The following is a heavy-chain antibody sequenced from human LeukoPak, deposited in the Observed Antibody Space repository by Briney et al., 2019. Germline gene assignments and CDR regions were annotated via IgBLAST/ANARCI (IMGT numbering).Heavy chain of an antibody. J-gene: IGHJ6*02. CDR3: AKGPDCSGGSCYGYYYYGMDV. V-gene: IGHV3-23*01. Sequence: GGSLRLSCAASGFTFSSYAMSWVRQAPGKGLEWVSAISGSGGSTYYADSVKGRFTISRDNSKNTLYLQMNSLRAVGTAVYYCAKGPDCSGGSCYGYYYYGMDVWGQGTTVTVSS. D-gene: IGHD2-15*01. CDR1: GFTFSSYA. CDR2: ISGSGGST.